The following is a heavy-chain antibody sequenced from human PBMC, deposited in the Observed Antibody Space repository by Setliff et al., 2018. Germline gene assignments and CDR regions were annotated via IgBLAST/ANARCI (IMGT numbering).Heavy chain of an antibody. CDR2: IIPILGIA. CDR1: GGTFSSYA. D-gene: IGHD3-3*01. V-gene: IGHV1-69*10. Sequence: SVKVSCKASGGTFSSYAISWVRQAPGQGLEWMGGIIPILGIANYAQKFQGRVTMTSDTSTNTVYLEVSSLRSEDTAVYFCARDRFYNSWSGTSITAPHDAFDIWGQGTMVTV. CDR3: ARDRFYNSWSGTSITAPHDAFDI. J-gene: IGHJ3*02.